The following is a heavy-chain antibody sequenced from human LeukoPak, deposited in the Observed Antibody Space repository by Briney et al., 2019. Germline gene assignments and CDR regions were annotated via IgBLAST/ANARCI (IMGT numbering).Heavy chain of an antibody. J-gene: IGHJ4*02. CDR3: TTEYSITWHGY. CDR2: IRSTTNGGTT. CDR1: GFTFTNAW. D-gene: IGHD5-18*01. V-gene: IGHV3-15*01. Sequence: GGSLRLSCAASGFTFTNAWMSWVRQAPGKGLEWVGRIRSTTNGGTTDYSAPVKGRFTISRDDSTNTLYLQMNSLKTEDTAVYYRTTEYSITWHGYWGQGTLVTVSS.